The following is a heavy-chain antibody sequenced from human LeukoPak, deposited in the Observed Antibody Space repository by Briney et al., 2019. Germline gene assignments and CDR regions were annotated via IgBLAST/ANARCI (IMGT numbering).Heavy chain of an antibody. J-gene: IGHJ5*02. CDR1: GGSISSYY. D-gene: IGHD3-22*01. V-gene: IGHV4-59*08. Sequence: SETLSLTCTVSGGSISSYYWSWIRQPPGKGLEWIGYIYYSGSTNYNPSLKSRVTISVDTSKNQFSLKLSSVTAADTAVCYCARHLYYYDSSGYGWFDPWGQGTLVTVSS. CDR2: IYYSGST. CDR3: ARHLYYYDSSGYGWFDP.